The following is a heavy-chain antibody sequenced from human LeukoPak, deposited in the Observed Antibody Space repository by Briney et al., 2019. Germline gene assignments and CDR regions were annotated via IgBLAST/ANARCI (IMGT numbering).Heavy chain of an antibody. Sequence: SQTLSLTCAVSGGSISSGGYSWSWIRQPPGKGLEWIGYIYHSGSTYYNPSLKSRVTISVDRSKNQFSLKLSSVTAADTAVYYCAGGRLYCSSTSCSPYGMDVWGKGTTVTVSS. CDR1: GGSISSGGYS. CDR3: AGGRLYCSSTSCSPYGMDV. J-gene: IGHJ6*04. V-gene: IGHV4-30-2*01. CDR2: IYHSGST. D-gene: IGHD2-2*01.